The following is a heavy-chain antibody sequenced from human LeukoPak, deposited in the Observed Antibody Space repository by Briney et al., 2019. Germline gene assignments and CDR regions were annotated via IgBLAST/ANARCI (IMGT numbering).Heavy chain of an antibody. CDR1: GYTFTGYY. CDR2: INPNSGGT. Sequence: ASVKVSCKASGYTFTGYYMHWVRQAPGQGLEWMGWINPNSGGTNYAQKFQGRVTMTRDTSISTAYMELSRLRSDDTAVYYCARGQIMITFGGVIAPNYMDVWGKGTTVTVSS. D-gene: IGHD3-16*02. V-gene: IGHV1-2*02. J-gene: IGHJ6*03. CDR3: ARGQIMITFGGVIAPNYMDV.